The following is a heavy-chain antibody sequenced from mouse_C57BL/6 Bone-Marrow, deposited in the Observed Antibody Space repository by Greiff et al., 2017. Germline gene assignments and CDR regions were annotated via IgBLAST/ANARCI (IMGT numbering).Heavy chain of an antibody. Sequence: VQLQQPGAELVRPGTSVKLSCKASGYPFPSYWLHWVKQRPGKGLEWIGVIDPSDSYTNYNHKFTGKATFTVDTSSSTADMQLNSLTSEDSAIYYCARKGEYYYGSSYNYAMDYWGQGTSVTVSS. CDR1: GYPFPSYW. J-gene: IGHJ4*01. V-gene: IGHV1-59*01. CDR2: IDPSDSYT. CDR3: ARKGEYYYGSSYNYAMDY. D-gene: IGHD1-1*01.